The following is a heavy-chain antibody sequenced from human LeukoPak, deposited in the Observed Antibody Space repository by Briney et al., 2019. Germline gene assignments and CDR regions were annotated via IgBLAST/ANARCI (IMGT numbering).Heavy chain of an antibody. J-gene: IGHJ4*02. V-gene: IGHV3-21*04. Sequence: GGSLRLSCATSGFIFSTYSLNWVRQAPGKGLEWVSSITGSSNFIYYADSVKGRFTISRDNAKNSLYLQMNSLRVEDTAVYYCARDQPFGSYWGQGTLVTVPS. CDR3: ARDQPFGSY. CDR1: GFIFSTYS. D-gene: IGHD3-10*01. CDR2: ITGSSNFI.